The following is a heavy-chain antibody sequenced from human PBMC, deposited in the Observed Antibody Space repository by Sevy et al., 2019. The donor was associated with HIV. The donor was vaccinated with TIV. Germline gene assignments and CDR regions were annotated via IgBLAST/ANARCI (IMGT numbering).Heavy chain of an antibody. CDR3: AAVGLRYFSGSSSYQGDWFDP. Sequence: ASVKVSCKVSGYTLSELPMHWVRQAPGNGLEWLGGFDPEDGETIYAQKFQGRVTMTEDTSTDTAYMELSRLRSEDTAVYYCAAVGLRYFSGSSSYQGDWFDPWGQGTLVTVSS. J-gene: IGHJ5*02. V-gene: IGHV1-24*01. D-gene: IGHD2-15*01. CDR1: GYTLSELP. CDR2: FDPEDGET.